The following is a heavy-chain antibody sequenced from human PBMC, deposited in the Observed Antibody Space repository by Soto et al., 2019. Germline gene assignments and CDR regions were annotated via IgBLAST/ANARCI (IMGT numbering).Heavy chain of an antibody. CDR3: ARDGNYYDSSGPI. CDR2: INPSGGST. Sequence: GASVKVSCKSSGYTVTSYYMHWVRQAPGQGLEWMGIINPSGGSTSYAQKFQGRVTMTRDTSTSTVYMELSSLRSEDTAVYYCARDGNYYDSSGPIWGQGTMVTVSS. V-gene: IGHV1-46*01. CDR1: GYTVTSYY. D-gene: IGHD3-22*01. J-gene: IGHJ3*02.